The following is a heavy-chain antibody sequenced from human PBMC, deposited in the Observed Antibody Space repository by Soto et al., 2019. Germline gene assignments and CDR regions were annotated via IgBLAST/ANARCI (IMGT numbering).Heavy chain of an antibody. CDR1: GDSVYSRPHS. Sequence: QVQLQESGPGLLKPTQTLSLTCTVSGDSVYSRPHSWTWIRQLPDKGLEYIGYIFYSGTTYYNPSLKDRVTISLDTSKNQFYLSLASVTAADTAVYFGAGPTAYFEFWGQGTLVNVSS. CDR2: IFYSGTT. V-gene: IGHV4-31*03. J-gene: IGHJ4*02. CDR3: AGPTAYFEF.